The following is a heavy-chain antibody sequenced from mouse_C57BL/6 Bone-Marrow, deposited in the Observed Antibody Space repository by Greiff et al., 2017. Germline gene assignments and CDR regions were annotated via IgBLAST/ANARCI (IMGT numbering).Heavy chain of an antibody. CDR2: IHPNRGST. J-gene: IGHJ3*01. CDR3: ARGGIRRREAWCAY. CDR1: GYTFTSYW. V-gene: IGHV1-64*01. Sequence: QVQLQQPGAELVKPGASVKLSCKASGYTFTSYWMHWVKQRPGQGLEWIGMIHPNRGSTNYNEKFKSKATLTVDKSSSTAYMQLSSLTSEDSAVYYGARGGIRRREAWCAYWGQGTLVTVSA.